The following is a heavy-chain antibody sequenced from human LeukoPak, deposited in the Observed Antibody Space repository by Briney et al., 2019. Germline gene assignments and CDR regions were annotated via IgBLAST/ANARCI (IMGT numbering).Heavy chain of an antibody. V-gene: IGHV3-48*02. J-gene: IGHJ4*02. CDR1: GFTFSSYS. CDR3: ARNRGYYGSGSYYNDY. D-gene: IGHD3-10*01. Sequence: GGSLRLSCALSGFTFSSYSMTWVRRAPGKGLEWLSYINSTGGTTYYANSVKGRFTISRDNARNSLYLQMNSLRDEDTAVYYCARNRGYYGSGSYYNDYWGQGTLVTVSS. CDR2: INSTGGTT.